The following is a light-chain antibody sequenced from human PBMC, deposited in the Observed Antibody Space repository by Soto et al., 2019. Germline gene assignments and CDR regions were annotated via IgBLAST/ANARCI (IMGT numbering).Light chain of an antibody. J-gene: IGKJ1*01. CDR1: QSVSSH. Sequence: EIVLTQSPGTLSLSPGERATLSCRASQSVSSHLAWYQQKPGQAPRLLICDASNRAAVIPARFRGNWSGTSFTLTIGRIEPEESAVYHRVQRPIWPLTCGKGSKVEIK. CDR2: DAS. V-gene: IGKV3-11*01. CDR3: VQRPIWPLT.